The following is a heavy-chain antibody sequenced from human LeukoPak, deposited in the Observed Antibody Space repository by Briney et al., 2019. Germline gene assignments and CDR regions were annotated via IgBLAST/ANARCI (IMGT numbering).Heavy chain of an antibody. D-gene: IGHD3-22*01. V-gene: IGHV1-2*02. CDR1: GYTFTDYY. Sequence: ASVKVSCKASGYTFTDYYMHWVRQAPGQGLGWMGWVNPKSGGTNYAQKFQGRVTMTRDTSISTAYMELSRLTSDDTAVYYCARVTTGTYYDYWGQGTLVTVSS. CDR3: ARVTTGTYYDY. CDR2: VNPKSGGT. J-gene: IGHJ4*02.